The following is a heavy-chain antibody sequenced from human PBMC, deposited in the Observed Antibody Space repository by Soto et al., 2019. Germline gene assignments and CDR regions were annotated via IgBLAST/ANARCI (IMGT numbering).Heavy chain of an antibody. Sequence: GESLKISCKGSGYSFTSYWIGWVRQMPRKGLEWMGIIYPGDSDTRYSPSFQGQVTISADKSISTAYLQWSSLKASDTAMYYCARRGLVPAAKSISYYMDVWGKGTTVTVSS. V-gene: IGHV5-51*01. CDR3: ARRGLVPAAKSISYYMDV. CDR2: IYPGDSDT. J-gene: IGHJ6*03. D-gene: IGHD2-2*01. CDR1: GYSFTSYW.